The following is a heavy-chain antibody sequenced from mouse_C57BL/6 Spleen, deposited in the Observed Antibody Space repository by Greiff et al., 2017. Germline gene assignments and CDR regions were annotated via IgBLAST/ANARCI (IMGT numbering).Heavy chain of an antibody. D-gene: IGHD3-3*01. CDR3: ARRGTGYWYFDV. V-gene: IGHV1-26*01. CDR1: GYTFTDYY. J-gene: IGHJ1*03. Sequence: VQLQQSGPELVKPGASVKISCKASGYTFTDYYMNWVKQSHGKSLEWIGDINPNNGGTSYNQKFKGKATLTVDKSSSTAYMELRSLTSEDSAVYYCARRGTGYWYFDVWGTGTTVTVSS. CDR2: INPNNGGT.